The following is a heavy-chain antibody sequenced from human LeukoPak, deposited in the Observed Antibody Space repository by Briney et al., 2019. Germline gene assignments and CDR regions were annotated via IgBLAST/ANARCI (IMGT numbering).Heavy chain of an antibody. J-gene: IGHJ4*02. V-gene: IGHV3-30*18. CDR3: AKSSQLGIRLAFDY. CDR1: GFIFSSYG. Sequence: GGSLRLSSVASGFIFSSYGMHWVRQAPGKGLEWVAVTSHDGSYKFYGDTVKGRFTISRDNSKNTLYLQMSSLRPEDAAMYYCAKSSQLGIRLAFDYWGQGTLVTVSS. D-gene: IGHD7-27*01. CDR2: TSHDGSYK.